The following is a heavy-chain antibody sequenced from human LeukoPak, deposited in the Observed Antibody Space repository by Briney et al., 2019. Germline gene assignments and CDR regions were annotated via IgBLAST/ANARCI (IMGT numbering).Heavy chain of an antibody. V-gene: IGHV1-2*02. CDR3: ARDRVEMSTSLSFFDN. D-gene: IGHD5-24*01. J-gene: IGHJ4*02. CDR2: MNPDTGGR. CDR1: GYSFVGYY. Sequence: GASVTVSCKASGYSFVGYYIHWIRQAPGQGLEWLGWMNPDTGGRKLAQKFQGRVTLTRDTSINTAYMELNSLQSDDTAVYFCARDRVEMSTSLSFFDNWGQGSLITVSS.